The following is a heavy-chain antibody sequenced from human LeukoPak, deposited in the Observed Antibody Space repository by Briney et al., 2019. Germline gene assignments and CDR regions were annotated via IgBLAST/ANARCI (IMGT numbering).Heavy chain of an antibody. CDR3: ARASVSSHRFDP. Sequence: ASVKVSCKASGYSFTGYYMHWVRQAPGQGLEWMGWINPNSGDTKYAQKFQGRVTMTRDTSISTAYMELRSLRSDDTAVYYCARASVSSHRFDPWGQGTLVTVSS. D-gene: IGHD2/OR15-2a*01. CDR1: GYSFTGYY. CDR2: INPNSGDT. V-gene: IGHV1-2*02. J-gene: IGHJ5*02.